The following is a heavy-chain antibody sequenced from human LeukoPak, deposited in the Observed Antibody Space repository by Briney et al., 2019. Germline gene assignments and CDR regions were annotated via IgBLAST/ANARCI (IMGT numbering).Heavy chain of an antibody. CDR2: ISHSGNT. D-gene: IGHD6-13*01. V-gene: IGHV4-38-2*02. CDR3: ARVTGYRIEDYFDY. CDR1: GDSITSTYY. J-gene: IGHJ4*02. Sequence: SETLSLTCNVSGDSITSTYYWGWIRQPPGKGLEWIGSISHSGNTYYNPSLKGRVTISVDTSKNHFSLNLSAVTAADTAVYYCARVTGYRIEDYFDYWGQGTLVTVSS.